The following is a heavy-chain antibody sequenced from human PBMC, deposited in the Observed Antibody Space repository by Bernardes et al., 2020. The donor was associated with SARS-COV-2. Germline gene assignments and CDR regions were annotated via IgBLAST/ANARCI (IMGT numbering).Heavy chain of an antibody. CDR2: INSDGRTT. J-gene: IGHJ4*02. CDR3: VRGPSDGHGRFEY. Sequence: GGTPSRSCAASGFTFSSYWMHWVSQGPGKGLVWVSRINSDGRTTTYADSVKGRFTISRDNGKNTLYLQMNSLRAEDTAVYYCVRGPSDGHGRFEYWGQGALVTVSS. V-gene: IGHV3-74*01. CDR1: GFTFSSYW.